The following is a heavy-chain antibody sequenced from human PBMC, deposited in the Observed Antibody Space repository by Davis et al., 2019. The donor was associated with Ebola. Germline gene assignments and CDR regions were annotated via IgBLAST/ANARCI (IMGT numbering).Heavy chain of an antibody. V-gene: IGHV3-33*06. D-gene: IGHD3-3*01. CDR3: AKDGIHYDFWSKYGMDV. J-gene: IGHJ6*02. CDR1: GFTLRSYG. CDR2: IWYDVSNK. Sequence: PGGPRRLPWAASGFTLRSYGMHGGRQAPGTGLEWVSVIWYDVSNKYYADSVKGRFTISRDNSKNTLYVKMNSLRAEDTAVYYCAKDGIHYDFWSKYGMDVWGQGTTVTVSS.